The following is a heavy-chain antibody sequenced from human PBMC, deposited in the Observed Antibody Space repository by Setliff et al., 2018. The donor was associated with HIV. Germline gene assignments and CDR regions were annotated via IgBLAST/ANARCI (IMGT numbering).Heavy chain of an antibody. J-gene: IGHJ4*02. V-gene: IGHV1-2*02. CDR1: GYSFTGYY. D-gene: IGHD2-2*01. Sequence: ASVKVSCKASGYSFTGYYMHWVRQAPGQGLEWMGWINPNSGGTQYAQKFQGRVTMTRDTSISTAYMELSRLRSDDTAVYYCARGFVVVPAAMSYWGQGTLVTVSS. CDR3: ARGFVVVPAAMSY. CDR2: INPNSGGT.